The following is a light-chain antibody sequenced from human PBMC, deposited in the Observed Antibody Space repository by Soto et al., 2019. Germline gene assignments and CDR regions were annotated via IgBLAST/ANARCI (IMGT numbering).Light chain of an antibody. CDR3: QSYDSSLGL. Sequence: QSVLTQPPSVSGAPGQRVTISCTGSSSNIGAGYDVHWYQQLPGTAPKLLIYGNSNRPSGVPDRFSGSKSGTSASLAITGLQAEDEADYYCQSYDSSLGLFGVGTKLTVL. CDR2: GNS. V-gene: IGLV1-40*01. CDR1: SSNIGAGYD. J-gene: IGLJ2*01.